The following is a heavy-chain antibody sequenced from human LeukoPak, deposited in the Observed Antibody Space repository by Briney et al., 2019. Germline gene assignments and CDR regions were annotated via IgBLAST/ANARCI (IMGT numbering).Heavy chain of an antibody. Sequence: GASVNVSFKASGYTFTIYGISWVRQAPGQGREWMGWISAYNGNTNYAQKLQGRVTMTTDTSTSTAYMELRSLRSDDTAVYYCARDHRYSNPTFDYWGQGTLVTVSS. CDR1: GYTFTIYG. D-gene: IGHD6-13*01. CDR3: ARDHRYSNPTFDY. J-gene: IGHJ4*02. V-gene: IGHV1-18*01. CDR2: ISAYNGNT.